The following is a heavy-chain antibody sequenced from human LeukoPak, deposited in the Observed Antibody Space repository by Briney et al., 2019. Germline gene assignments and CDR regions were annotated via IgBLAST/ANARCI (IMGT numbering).Heavy chain of an antibody. Sequence: SETLALTCTVSGDSFTSSSHHWGWIRQSPGKGLEWIGSLYSGRTTYYNPTLNSRVTISLVTSKNQFSLQLNSVTAADTAIYYCVRHDGRGGNTMGALDSWGQGSLVTVSS. V-gene: IGHV4-39*01. CDR3: VRHDGRGGNTMGALDS. CDR2: LYSGRTT. D-gene: IGHD3-3*01. CDR1: GDSFTSSSHH. J-gene: IGHJ4*02.